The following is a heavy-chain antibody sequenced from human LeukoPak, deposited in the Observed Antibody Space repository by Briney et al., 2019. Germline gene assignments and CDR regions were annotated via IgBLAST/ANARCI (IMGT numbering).Heavy chain of an antibody. CDR1: GDSISSNTYY. CDR2: IYYSGST. V-gene: IGHV4-39*07. J-gene: IGHJ4*02. D-gene: IGHD1-20*01. Sequence: PSETLSLTCTVSGDSISSNTYYWGWIRQPPGKGLEWIGSIYYSGSTYYNPSLKSRVTISVDTSKNQFSLKLSSVTAADTAVYYCARERTSITGTHGFDYWGQGTLVTVSS. CDR3: ARERTSITGTHGFDY.